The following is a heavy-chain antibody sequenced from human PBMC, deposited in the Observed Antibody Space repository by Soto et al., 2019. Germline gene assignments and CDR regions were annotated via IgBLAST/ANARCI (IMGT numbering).Heavy chain of an antibody. CDR2: IYPGDSDT. J-gene: IGHJ5*02. D-gene: IGHD6-19*01. Sequence: GESLKISCKGSGYRFTSYWIGWVRQMPGKGLEWMGIIYPGDSDTRYSPSFQGQVTISADKSISTAYLQWSSLKASDTAMYYCARLSRSSGWSNNWFDPWGQGTLVTVSS. V-gene: IGHV5-51*01. CDR1: GYRFTSYW. CDR3: ARLSRSSGWSNNWFDP.